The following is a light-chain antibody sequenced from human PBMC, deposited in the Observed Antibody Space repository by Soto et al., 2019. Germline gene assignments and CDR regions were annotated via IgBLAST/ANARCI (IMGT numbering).Light chain of an antibody. Sequence: QSALTQPASVSGSPGQSITISCTGTSSDVGSYNLVSWCQQHPGKAPKLMIYEGSKRPSGVSNRFSGSKSGNTASLTISGLQAEDEADYYCCSYAGSGTWVFGGGTKLTVL. V-gene: IGLV2-23*01. CDR1: SSDVGSYNL. CDR2: EGS. CDR3: CSYAGSGTWV. J-gene: IGLJ3*02.